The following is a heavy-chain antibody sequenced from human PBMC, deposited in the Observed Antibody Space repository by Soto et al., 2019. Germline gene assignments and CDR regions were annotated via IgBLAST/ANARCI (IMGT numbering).Heavy chain of an antibody. CDR1: GGTFSSYA. V-gene: IGHV1-69*01. Sequence: QVQLVQSGAEVKKPGSSVKVSCKASGGTFSSYAISWVRQAPGQGLEWMGGIIPIFGTANYAQKFQGRVTITADESTSTAYMALRSLRSEDTAVYYCARAPDYYGAVSDYYPAFDYWGQGTLVTVSS. D-gene: IGHD3-10*01. CDR2: IIPIFGTA. CDR3: ARAPDYYGAVSDYYPAFDY. J-gene: IGHJ4*02.